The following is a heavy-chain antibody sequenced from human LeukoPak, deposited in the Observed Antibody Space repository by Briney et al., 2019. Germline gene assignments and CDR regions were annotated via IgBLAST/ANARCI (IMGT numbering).Heavy chain of an antibody. CDR3: ASHQGYCNGGRCYTY. Sequence: GESLKISCKGSGYSFSSYWIGWVRQMPGKGLEWMGIIYPGDSETRYSPSFQGRVTISADKSISTAYLQWSSLKASDTAMYYCASHQGYCNGGRCYTYWGQGTLVTVSS. CDR1: GYSFSSYW. CDR2: IYPGDSET. J-gene: IGHJ4*02. V-gene: IGHV5-51*01. D-gene: IGHD2-8*02.